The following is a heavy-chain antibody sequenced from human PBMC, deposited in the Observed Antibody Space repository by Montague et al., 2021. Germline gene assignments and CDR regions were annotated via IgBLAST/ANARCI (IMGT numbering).Heavy chain of an antibody. CDR2: ISTDGSYR. Sequence: SLRLSCAASGFTFSRYAMHWVRQAPGKGLEWVAVISTDGSYRSCAGALKGRCSISRDNSKDTLYLDMNSLGPEDTGVFYCAKEEGPHHPFDYWGRGTLVIVSS. CDR3: AKEEGPHHPFDY. CDR1: GFTFSRYA. J-gene: IGHJ4*02. V-gene: IGHV3-30*18.